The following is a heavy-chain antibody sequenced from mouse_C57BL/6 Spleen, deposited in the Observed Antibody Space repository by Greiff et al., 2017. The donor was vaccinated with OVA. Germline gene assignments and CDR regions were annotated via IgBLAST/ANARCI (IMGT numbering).Heavy chain of an antibody. CDR3: ARYNDYDGGRDFDY. D-gene: IGHD2-4*01. CDR1: GFTFTDYY. CDR2: IRNKANGYTT. J-gene: IGHJ2*01. V-gene: IGHV7-3*01. Sequence: EVQVVESGGGLVQPGGSLSLSCAASGFTFTDYYMSWVRQPPGKALEWLGFIRNKANGYTTEYSASVKGRFTISRDNSQSILYLQMNALRAEDSATYYCARYNDYDGGRDFDYWGQGTTLTVSS.